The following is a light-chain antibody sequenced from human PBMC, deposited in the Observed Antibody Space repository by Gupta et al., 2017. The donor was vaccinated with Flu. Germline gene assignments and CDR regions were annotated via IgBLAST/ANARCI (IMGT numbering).Light chain of an antibody. CDR3: QQYGSSPGT. CDR2: EAS. V-gene: IGKV3-20*01. CDR1: QTVGSDY. J-gene: IGKJ1*01. Sequence: EIVLTQYPGTLSLSPGDSATVSCRASQTVGSDYVAWYQQKPGRAPRLLISEASNTAIGIPDRFSGSGSGTDFTLTINGLEPEDSATYYCQQYGSSPGTFGQGTRVEIK.